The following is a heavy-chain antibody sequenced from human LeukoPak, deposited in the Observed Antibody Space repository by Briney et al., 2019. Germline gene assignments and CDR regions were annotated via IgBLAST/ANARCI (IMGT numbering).Heavy chain of an antibody. CDR2: IGYDGSNK. J-gene: IGHJ4*02. Sequence: PGRSLRLSCAASGFTFSSYGMHWVRQAPGKGLEWVAVIGYDGSNKYYADSVKGRFTISRDNSKNTLYLQMNSLRAEDTAVYYCARGGDGLLDYWGQGTLVTVSS. CDR3: ARGGDGLLDY. D-gene: IGHD3-10*01. V-gene: IGHV3-33*01. CDR1: GFTFSSYG.